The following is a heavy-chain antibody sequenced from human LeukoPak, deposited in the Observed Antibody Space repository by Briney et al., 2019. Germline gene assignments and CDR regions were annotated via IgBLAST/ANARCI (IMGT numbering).Heavy chain of an antibody. CDR1: RFTFSTYA. D-gene: IGHD3-22*01. J-gene: IGHJ3*01. CDR3: AKDYYYDPVDAFDV. V-gene: IGHV3-23*01. Sequence: PGGSLRLSCAASRFTFSTYAMSWVRQAPGKGLEWVSCISASYGSTYYADSVKGRFTISRDNSKNTLYLQMNSLRAEDTAVYYCAKDYYYDPVDAFDVWGQGTMVSVSS. CDR2: ISASYGST.